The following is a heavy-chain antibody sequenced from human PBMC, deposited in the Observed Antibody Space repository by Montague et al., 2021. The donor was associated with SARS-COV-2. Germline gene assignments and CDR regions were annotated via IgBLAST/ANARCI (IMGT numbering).Heavy chain of an antibody. J-gene: IGHJ4*02. CDR1: GGSISSYY. V-gene: IGHV4-59*01. D-gene: IGHD6-13*01. CDR2: IYYSGST. CDR3: ARDTEGYISSWHHDY. Sequence: SETLSLTCTVSGGSISSYYWSWIRQPPGKGLEWIGYIYYSGSTNYNPSLKSRVTIPVDTSKNQFSLKLSSVTAADTAVYYCARDTEGYISSWHHDYWGQGTLVTVSS.